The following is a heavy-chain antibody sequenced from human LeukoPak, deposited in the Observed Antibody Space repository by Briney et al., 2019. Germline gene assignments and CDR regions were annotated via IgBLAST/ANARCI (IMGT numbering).Heavy chain of an antibody. CDR1: GFTFSSYA. J-gene: IGHJ3*02. D-gene: IGHD3-22*01. V-gene: IGHV3-23*01. CDR2: IRGSGGST. CDR3: ATYYYDSRDPGDAFDI. Sequence: GGSLRLSCAASGFTFSSYAMSWVRQAQGKGLEWVSAIRGSGGSTYYADSVKGRFTISRDNSKNTLYLQMNSLRAEDTAVYYCATYYYDSRDPGDAFDIWGQGTMVTVSS.